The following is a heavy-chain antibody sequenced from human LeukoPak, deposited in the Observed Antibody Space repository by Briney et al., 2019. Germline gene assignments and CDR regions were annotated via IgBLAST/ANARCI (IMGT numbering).Heavy chain of an antibody. J-gene: IGHJ3*02. V-gene: IGHV4-39*01. CDR3: ARFTGGPGGFGELLSLPDAFDI. CDR1: GGSISSSSYY. Sequence: SETLSLTCTVSGGSISSSSYYWGWIRQPPGKGLEWIGSIYYSGSTYYNPSLKSRVTISVDTSKNQFSLKLSSVTAADTAVYYCARFTGGPGGFGELLSLPDAFDIWGQGTLITVSS. D-gene: IGHD3-10*01. CDR2: IYYSGST.